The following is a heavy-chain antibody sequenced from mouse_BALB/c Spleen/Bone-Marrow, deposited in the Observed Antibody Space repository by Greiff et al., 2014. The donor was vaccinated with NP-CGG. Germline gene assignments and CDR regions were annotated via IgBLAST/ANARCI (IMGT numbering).Heavy chain of an antibody. V-gene: IGHV1S132*01. J-gene: IGHJ1*01. Sequence: LVESGAELVKPGASVKLSCKTSGYTFTSYWIQWVKQRPGQGLGWIGEIFPGTGTTYYNEKFKGKATLTIDTSSSTAYMQLSSLTSEDSAVYLCAREGSRLRGYFDVWGAGTTVTVSS. CDR3: AREGSRLRGYFDV. CDR2: IFPGTGTT. CDR1: GYTFTSYW. D-gene: IGHD1-1*01.